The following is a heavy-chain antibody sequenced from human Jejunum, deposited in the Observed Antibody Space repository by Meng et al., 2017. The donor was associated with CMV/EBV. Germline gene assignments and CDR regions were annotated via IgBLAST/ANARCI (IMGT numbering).Heavy chain of an antibody. Sequence: SRYYGGWVRPPPGKGLEWIGSIYYSDDTYCNPYLKSRVTILVDKSKNQISLRLISVAAADTAVYYCARTYCSGSQCYKRGGGYFDYWGQGTLVTVSS. V-gene: IGHV4-39*07. CDR2: IYYSDDT. D-gene: IGHD2-15*01. CDR3: ARTYCSGSQCYKRGGGYFDY. CDR1: SRYY. J-gene: IGHJ4*02.